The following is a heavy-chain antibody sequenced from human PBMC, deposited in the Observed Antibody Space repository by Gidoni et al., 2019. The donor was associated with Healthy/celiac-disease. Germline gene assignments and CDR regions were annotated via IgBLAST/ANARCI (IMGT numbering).Heavy chain of an antibody. V-gene: IGHV4-31*03. CDR1: GCSLSSGGYY. CDR3: ARLAGNSDEFDY. CDR2: IYYSGST. Sequence: QVPLHASGPGLVKPPQTSHLTCTVPGCSLSSGGYYWSWIRQHPGKGLEWIGYIYYSGSTYYNPSLKSRVTISVDTYKKQFSVKLSSVTAADTAVYYCARLAGNSDEFDYWGQGTLVTVSS. D-gene: IGHD6-13*01. J-gene: IGHJ4*02.